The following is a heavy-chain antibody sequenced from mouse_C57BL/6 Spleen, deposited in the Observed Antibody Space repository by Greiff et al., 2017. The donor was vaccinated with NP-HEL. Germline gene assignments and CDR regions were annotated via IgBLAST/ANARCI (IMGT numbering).Heavy chain of an antibody. Sequence: EVQLKESGPGLVKPSQSLSLTCSVTGYSITSGYYWNWIRQFPGNKLEWMGYISYDGSNNYNPSLKNRISITRDTSKNQFFLKLNSVTTEDTATHYCARDHYYGSSYFDYWGQGTTLTVSS. J-gene: IGHJ2*01. V-gene: IGHV3-6*01. CDR3: ARDHYYGSSYFDY. CDR1: GYSITSGYY. CDR2: ISYDGSN. D-gene: IGHD1-1*01.